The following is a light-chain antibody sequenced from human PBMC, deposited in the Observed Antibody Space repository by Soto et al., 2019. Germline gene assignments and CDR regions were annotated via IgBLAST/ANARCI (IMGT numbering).Light chain of an antibody. CDR1: SSDVGGYNY. V-gene: IGLV2-11*01. CDR2: DVS. Sequence: QSALTQPASVSGSPGQSITISCTGTSSDVGGYNYVSWYQQHPGTAPKLMIYDVSKRPSGVPDRFSGSKSGNTASLTISGLQAEDEADYYCCSYAGSYNWVFGGGTKLTVL. J-gene: IGLJ3*02. CDR3: CSYAGSYNWV.